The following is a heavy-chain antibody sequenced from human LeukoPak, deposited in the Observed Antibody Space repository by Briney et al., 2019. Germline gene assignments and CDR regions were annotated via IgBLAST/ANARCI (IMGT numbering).Heavy chain of an antibody. D-gene: IGHD4-17*01. CDR3: VRGGRVTTVINY. CDR2: NSSSGSHI. V-gene: IGHV3-48*03. Sequence: GGSLRLSCVASGFTCSSYEMDWLRQAPGKGLEWVSYNSSSGSHIYYADSVKGRFTISRDSTTNSVYLQMNSLRAEDTAVYYCVRGGRVTTVINYWGQGTLVTVSS. CDR1: GFTCSSYE. J-gene: IGHJ4*02.